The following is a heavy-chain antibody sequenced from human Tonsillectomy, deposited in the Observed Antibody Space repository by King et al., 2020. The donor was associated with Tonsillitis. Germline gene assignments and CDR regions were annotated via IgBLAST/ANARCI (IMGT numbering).Heavy chain of an antibody. CDR2: IHYSEST. CDR3: AGGGGWLTDF. J-gene: IGHJ4*02. CDR1: GGSISSYY. V-gene: IGHV4-59*01. D-gene: IGHD1-26*01. Sequence: VQLQESGPGLVKPSETLSLTCTVSGGSISSYYWSWIRQPPGKGLEWIGNIHYSESTNYNSSLRSRVTMSMDTSKNQFSLRLASWPAADTAVYYCAGGGGWLTDFWGQGTLVTVSS.